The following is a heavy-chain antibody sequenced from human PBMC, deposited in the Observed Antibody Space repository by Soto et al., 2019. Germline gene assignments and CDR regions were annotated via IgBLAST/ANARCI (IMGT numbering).Heavy chain of an antibody. CDR1: GYTFSDYY. Sequence: QVQLVQSGAEVKKPGASVTVSCKASGYTFSDYYLHWVRQAPGQGPEWMGWINHNGGGTKYGQKFRGRVTMTRDTSVRTAFMELNSLKSDDTAVYYCARESGGATATLDYYYFYMDVWGKGTTVTVSS. CDR2: INHNGGGT. V-gene: IGHV1-2*02. J-gene: IGHJ6*03. D-gene: IGHD5-12*01. CDR3: ARESGGATATLDYYYFYMDV.